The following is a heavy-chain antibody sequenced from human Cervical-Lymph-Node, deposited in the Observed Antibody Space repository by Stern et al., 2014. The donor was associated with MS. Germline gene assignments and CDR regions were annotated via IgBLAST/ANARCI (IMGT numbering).Heavy chain of an antibody. CDR2: IYYSGST. V-gene: IGHV4-59*01. Sequence: QLQLQESGPGLVKPSETLSLTCTVSGGSISSYYWTWIRQPPGKGLEWIGYIYYSGSTNYNPFFKSRVTISVDTSKNQFSLKLNSVTAADTAVYYCARLPHYDTGGRGVWYYGMDVWGPGTTVTVSS. J-gene: IGHJ6*02. D-gene: IGHD3-22*01. CDR1: GGSISSYY. CDR3: ARLPHYDTGGRGVWYYGMDV.